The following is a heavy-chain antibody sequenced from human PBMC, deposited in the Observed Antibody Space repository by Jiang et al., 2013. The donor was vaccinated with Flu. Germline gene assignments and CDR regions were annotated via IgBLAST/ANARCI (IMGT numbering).Heavy chain of an antibody. D-gene: IGHD2-15*01. CDR3: ARLDCSGGSCYPGDY. CDR2: IYYDGST. V-gene: IGHV4-59*08. J-gene: IGHJ4*02. Sequence: YIYYDGSTSYNPSLKSRLTMSVDTSKNHFSLKLISVTAADTAVYYCARLDCSGGSCYPGDYWGQGTLVTVSS.